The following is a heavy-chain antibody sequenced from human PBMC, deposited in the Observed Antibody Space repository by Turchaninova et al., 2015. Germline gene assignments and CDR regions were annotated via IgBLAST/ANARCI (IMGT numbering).Heavy chain of an antibody. CDR3: ARGEKGLIDYGDNLDY. D-gene: IGHD4-17*01. CDR1: GGSFSGYY. V-gene: IGHV4-34*01. J-gene: IGHJ4*02. CDR2: ISHSGTT. Sequence: QVQLQQWGAGLLKPSETLSLTCAVYGGSFSGYYWSWIRQPPGKGLEWMGEISHSGTTNYNPSLKSRDTISVDTSKNQFSLKLGSVTAADTAVDYCARGEKGLIDYGDNLDYWGQGTLVTVSS.